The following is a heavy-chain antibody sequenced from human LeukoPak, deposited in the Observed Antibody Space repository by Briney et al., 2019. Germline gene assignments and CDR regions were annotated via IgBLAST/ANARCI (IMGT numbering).Heavy chain of an antibody. CDR2: IYSGGST. V-gene: IGHV3-53*01. D-gene: IGHD5-12*01. J-gene: IGHJ5*02. CDR1: GFTVRSNY. CDR3: ARGGMVANFGDCFDP. Sequence: PGGSLRLSCAASGFTVRSNYMSWVRQAPGKGLEWVSVIYSGGSTYYADSVKGRFTISRDNSKNTLYLQMNSLRAEDTAVYYCARGGMVANFGDCFDPWGQGTLVTVSS.